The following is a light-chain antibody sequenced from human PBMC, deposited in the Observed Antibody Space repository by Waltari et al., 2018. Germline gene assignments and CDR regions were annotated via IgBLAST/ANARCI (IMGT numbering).Light chain of an antibody. V-gene: IGKV4-1*01. J-gene: IGKJ3*01. CDR2: GAS. CDR3: QQYNNWPPT. CDR1: ETVLSTSNNKNY. Sequence: DIVMTQSPDSLAVSLGERATINCKSSETVLSTSNNKNYLAWYQQKPGQPPRLLIYGASTRATGIPARFSGSGSGTEFTLTISSLQSEDFAVYYCQQYNNWPPTFGPGTKVDIK.